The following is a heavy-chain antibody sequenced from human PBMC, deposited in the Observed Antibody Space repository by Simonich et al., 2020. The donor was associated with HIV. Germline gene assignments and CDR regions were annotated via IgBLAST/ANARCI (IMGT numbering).Heavy chain of an antibody. CDR2: IYLSGST. CDR3: YGDYGEYYFDH. Sequence: QVQLQESGPGLVQPSETLSLTCVVSGYSIGSGYYWGWIRQPPGKGLEWIGSIYLSGSTYYNPSLKSRVTISVDTSKNQFSLKMSSLTAADTAVYYCYGDYGEYYFDHWSQGTLVTVSS. CDR1: GYSIGSGYY. V-gene: IGHV4-38-2*01. D-gene: IGHD4-17*01. J-gene: IGHJ4*02.